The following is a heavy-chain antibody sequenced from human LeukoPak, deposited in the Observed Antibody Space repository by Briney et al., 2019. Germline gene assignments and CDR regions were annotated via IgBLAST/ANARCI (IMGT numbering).Heavy chain of an antibody. Sequence: PGGSLRLSCAASGFTFSSYAMHWVRQAPGKGLEYVSAISDNGGSAYYANSVKGRFTTSRDNSKNTLYLQMGSLRAEDMAVYYCARARGSGYSGYDLCDYWGQGTLVTVSS. D-gene: IGHD5-12*01. CDR1: GFTFSSYA. V-gene: IGHV3-64*01. CDR3: ARARGSGYSGYDLCDY. CDR2: ISDNGGSA. J-gene: IGHJ4*02.